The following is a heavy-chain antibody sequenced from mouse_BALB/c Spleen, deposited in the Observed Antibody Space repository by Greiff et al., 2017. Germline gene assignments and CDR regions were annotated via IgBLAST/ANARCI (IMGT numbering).Heavy chain of an antibody. J-gene: IGHJ3*01. V-gene: IGHV6-6*01. D-gene: IGHD2-2*01. CDR3: PIYDGYAFAY. CDR1: GFTFSDAW. CDR2: IRSNANNHAT. Sequence: EVKLQESGGGFVQPGGSMKLSCAASGFTFSDAWMDWVRQSPEKGLEWVAEIRSNANNHATYYAESVKGRFTISRDASKSNVYLQMNSFRDDDTGNYYCPIYDGYAFAYWGQGTLVTVSA.